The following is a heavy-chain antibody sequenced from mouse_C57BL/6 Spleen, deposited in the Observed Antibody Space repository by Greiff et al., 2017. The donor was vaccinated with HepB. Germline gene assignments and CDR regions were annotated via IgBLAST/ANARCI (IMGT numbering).Heavy chain of an antibody. V-gene: IGHV1-82*01. J-gene: IGHJ2*01. CDR2: IYPGDGDT. CDR1: GYAFSSSW. Sequence: QVQLQQSGPELVKPGASVKISCKASGYAFSSSWMNWVKQRPGKGLEWIGRIYPGDGDTNYNGKFKGKATLTADKSSSTAYMQLSSLTSEDSAVYFCAREKGYYGSSYDFDYWGQGTTLTVSS. CDR3: AREKGYYGSSYDFDY. D-gene: IGHD1-1*01.